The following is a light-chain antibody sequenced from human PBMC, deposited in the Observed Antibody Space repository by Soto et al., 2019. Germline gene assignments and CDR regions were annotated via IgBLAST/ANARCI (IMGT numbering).Light chain of an antibody. CDR3: QQYGSSLPYT. J-gene: IGKJ2*01. V-gene: IGKV3-20*01. CDR1: QSVSSRY. Sequence: EIVLTQSPGTLSLSPGERVTLSCRASQSVSSRYLSWYQQKPGQAPRLLIYGASSRATGIPDRFSGSGSGTDYTLTISRLEPEDFAVDYCQQYGSSLPYTFGQGTKLEIK. CDR2: GAS.